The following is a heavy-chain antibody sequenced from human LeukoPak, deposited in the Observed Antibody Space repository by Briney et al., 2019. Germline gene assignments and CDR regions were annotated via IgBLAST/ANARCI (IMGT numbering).Heavy chain of an antibody. CDR1: GGSISSYY. CDR2: IYTSGST. V-gene: IGHV4-4*07. Sequence: KPSETLSLTCTVSGGSISSYYWSWIRQPAGKGLEWIGRIYTSGSTNYNPSLKSRVTMSVDTSKNQFSLKLSSVTAADTAAYYCARDRGYSGYDLFDYWGQGTLVTVSS. D-gene: IGHD5-12*01. J-gene: IGHJ4*02. CDR3: ARDRGYSGYDLFDY.